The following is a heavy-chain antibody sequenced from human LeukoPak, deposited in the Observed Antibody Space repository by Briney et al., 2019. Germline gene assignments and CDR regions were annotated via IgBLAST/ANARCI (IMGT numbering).Heavy chain of an antibody. J-gene: IGHJ4*02. V-gene: IGHV4-39*07. CDR1: GGSISSSSYY. Sequence: TSETLSLTCTVSGGSISSSSYYWGWIRQPPGKGLEWIGEINHSGSTNYNPSLKSRVIISVDRSKNQFSLKVNSVTAADTAVYYCARDRNPYFFDYWGQGTLVTVSS. CDR2: INHSGST. D-gene: IGHD1-14*01. CDR3: ARDRNPYFFDY.